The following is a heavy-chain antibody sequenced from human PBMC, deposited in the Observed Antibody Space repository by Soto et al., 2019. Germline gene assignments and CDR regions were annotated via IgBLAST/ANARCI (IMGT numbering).Heavy chain of an antibody. J-gene: IGHJ4*02. D-gene: IGHD5-12*01. CDR3: ARVGGYAQWPTL. V-gene: IGHV4-59*01. Sequence: PSETLSLTCTASAGSLSTYYWSWIRQPPGKRLKWIGYIFYSGSTQYNPSLKSRVTISVDTSKNQFSLRLSSVTAADTAVYYCARVGGYAQWPTLWGPGTLVIVSS. CDR2: IFYSGST. CDR1: AGSLSTYY.